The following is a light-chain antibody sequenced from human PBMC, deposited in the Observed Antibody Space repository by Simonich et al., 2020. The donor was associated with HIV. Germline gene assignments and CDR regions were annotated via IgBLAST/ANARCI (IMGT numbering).Light chain of an antibody. CDR2: EVS. J-gene: IGLJ2*01. Sequence: QSALTQPPSASGSPGQSVTISCTGTSSDVGGYNYVSWYQRHPGKAPKLMIYEVSKRPSGVPDRFSGSKSGNTASLTVSGLQAEDEADYYCSSYAGSNKSVVFGGGTKLTVL. CDR1: SSDVGGYNY. CDR3: SSYAGSNKSVV. V-gene: IGLV2-8*01.